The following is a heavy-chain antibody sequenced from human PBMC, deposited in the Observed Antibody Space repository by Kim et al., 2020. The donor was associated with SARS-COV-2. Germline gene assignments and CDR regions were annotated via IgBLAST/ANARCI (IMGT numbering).Heavy chain of an antibody. V-gene: IGHV3-21*06. J-gene: IGHJ4*02. Sequence: GGSLRLSCAASGFTFNYYRRTWVRQAPGKGLEWVSCINRRSSEIFYADSVKGRFTVSRDNAKNSVYLQMNSLRAEDTAVYYWLRVPSDSPYHDILTGYYLDFGGQGPLATVSS. CDR3: LRVPSDSPYHDILTGYYLDF. D-gene: IGHD3-9*01. CDR2: INRRSSEI. CDR1: GFTFNYYR.